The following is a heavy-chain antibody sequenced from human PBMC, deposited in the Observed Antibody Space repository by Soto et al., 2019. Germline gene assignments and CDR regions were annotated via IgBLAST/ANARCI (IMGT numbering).Heavy chain of an antibody. CDR1: RFIFSSYV. CDR2: ISGSSSST. Sequence: GGSLRLSCAASRFIFSSYVMNWVRQAPGKGLEWVAAISGSSSSTYYADSVQGRFTISRDNSKHTLYLQMNSLRAEDPAVYYCAKAKFTVRYFDWLSLFDYWGQGTLVTVSS. CDR3: AKAKFTVRYFDWLSLFDY. V-gene: IGHV3-23*01. J-gene: IGHJ4*02. D-gene: IGHD3-9*01.